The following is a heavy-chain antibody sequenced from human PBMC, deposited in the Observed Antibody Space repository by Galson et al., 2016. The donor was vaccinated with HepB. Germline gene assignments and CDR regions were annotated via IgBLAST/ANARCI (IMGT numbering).Heavy chain of an antibody. CDR1: GYTLTELS. CDR2: FDPEDGET. J-gene: IGHJ5*01. CDR3: ATDVPLRWRARGWFNS. D-gene: IGHD4-23*01. V-gene: IGHV1-24*01. Sequence: SVKVSCKVSGYTLTELSMHWVRQGPGKGLEWMGGFDPEDGETIYEQKFQGRVSMTEDTSTAYMELSSLRSEDTAVYYCATDVPLRWRARGWFNSWGQGTLVTVSS.